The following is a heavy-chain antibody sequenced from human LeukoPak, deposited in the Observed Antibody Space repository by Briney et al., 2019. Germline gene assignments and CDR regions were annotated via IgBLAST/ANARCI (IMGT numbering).Heavy chain of an antibody. CDR3: ARDLRSSLIA. D-gene: IGHD2/OR15-2a*01. CDR2: IKPDGSDK. Sequence: GGSLRLSCAASGFTFSASWMTWVRQAPGKGREWVANIKPDGSDKNYVDSVKGRFTISRDNAENSLFLQMNSLRAEDTALYYCARDLRSSLIAWGQGILVTVSS. CDR1: GFTFSASW. V-gene: IGHV3-7*01. J-gene: IGHJ5*02.